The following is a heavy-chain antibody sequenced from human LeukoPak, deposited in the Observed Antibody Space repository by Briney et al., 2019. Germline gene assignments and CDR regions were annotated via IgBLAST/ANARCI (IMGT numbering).Heavy chain of an antibody. CDR2: ISYDGSNK. CDR1: GFTFSSYG. V-gene: IGHV3-30*18. J-gene: IGHJ6*02. Sequence: GGSLRLSCAASGFTFSSYGMHWVRQAPGKGLEWVAVISYDGSNKYYADSVKGRFTISRDNSKNTLYLQMNSLRAEDTAVYYCAKDRGQWLVLYGMDVWGQGTTVIVSS. D-gene: IGHD6-19*01. CDR3: AKDRGQWLVLYGMDV.